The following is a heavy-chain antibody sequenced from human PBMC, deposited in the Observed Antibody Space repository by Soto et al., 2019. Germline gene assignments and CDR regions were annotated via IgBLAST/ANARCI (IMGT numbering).Heavy chain of an antibody. D-gene: IGHD1-26*01. CDR3: TREFPQWGRSRDNY. J-gene: IGHJ4*02. V-gene: IGHV3-49*03. CDR1: GFTFGDYA. CDR2: IRSKAYGGTT. Sequence: GGSLRLSCTASGFTFGDYAMSWFRQAPGKGLEWVGFIRSKAYGGTTEYAASVKGRFTISRDDSKSIAYLQMNSLKTEDTAVYYCTREFPQWGRSRDNYWGQGTLVTVSS.